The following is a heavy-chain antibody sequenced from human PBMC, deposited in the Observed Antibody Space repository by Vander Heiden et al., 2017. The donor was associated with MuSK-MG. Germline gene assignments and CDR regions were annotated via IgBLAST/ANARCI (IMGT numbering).Heavy chain of an antibody. V-gene: IGHV4-39*01. Sequence: QLQLQESGPGLVKPSGTLSLTCTVSGGAIRSNIYYWTWIRQPPGKGLEWIGSIYYSGRTYYSPSLKRRITMSLDTSKNQFSLKLSSVTAADTAKYYCARRRDSGSLDSWGQGTLGTVSS. CDR2: IYYSGRT. J-gene: IGHJ4*02. CDR3: ARRRDSGSLDS. CDR1: GGAIRSNIYY. D-gene: IGHD3-10*01.